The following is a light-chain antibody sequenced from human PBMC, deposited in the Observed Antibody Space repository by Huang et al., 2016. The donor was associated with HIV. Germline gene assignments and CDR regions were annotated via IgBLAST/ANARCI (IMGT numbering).Light chain of an antibody. CDR2: GAS. V-gene: IGKV3-15*01. CDR3: QQYNIWPPLT. Sequence: EIVMTQSPATLSVAPGERATLSCRASQSVGTNLAWYQQKVGQAPRLLIYGASNRATGFPDRFSGSGSGTEFTLTISSLQSEDFAVYYCQQYNIWPPLTFGGGTKVEIK. J-gene: IGKJ4*01. CDR1: QSVGTN.